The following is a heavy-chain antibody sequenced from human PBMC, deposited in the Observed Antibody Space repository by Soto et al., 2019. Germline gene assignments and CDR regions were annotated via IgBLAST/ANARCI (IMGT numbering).Heavy chain of an antibody. J-gene: IGHJ6*03. V-gene: IGHV4-59*08. CDR2: LYYSGTT. D-gene: IGHD3-22*01. Sequence: SETLSLTCTVSGGSIRGYYWSWIRQPPGKGLEWIGYLYYSGTTNYNPSLKSRLTIPVDTSKNQFSLKLSSVTAADTAVYYCARRIEVAAADGVGYYYYLDVWGKGTSVTVSS. CDR3: ARRIEVAAADGVGYYYYLDV. CDR1: GGSIRGYY.